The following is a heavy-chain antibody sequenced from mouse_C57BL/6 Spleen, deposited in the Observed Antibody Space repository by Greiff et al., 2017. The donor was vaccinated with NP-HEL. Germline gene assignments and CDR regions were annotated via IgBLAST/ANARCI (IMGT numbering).Heavy chain of an antibody. CDR1: GFSLTSYA. D-gene: IGHD1-1*01. J-gene: IGHJ4*01. CDR3: ASLLRLYAMGY. CDR2: IWPGGGT. Sequence: VKLLQSGPGLVAPSQCLSITCTASGFSLTSYAISWVRQPPGQGLEWLGVIWPGGGTTYNSATKSRLSISKDNTKSQIFLKMNSLQADDTARYYCASLLRLYAMGYWGQGTSVTVSS. V-gene: IGHV2-9-1*01.